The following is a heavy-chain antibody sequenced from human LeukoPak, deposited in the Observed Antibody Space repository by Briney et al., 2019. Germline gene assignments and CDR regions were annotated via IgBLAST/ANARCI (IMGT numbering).Heavy chain of an antibody. V-gene: IGHV1-2*02. CDR2: INPNSGGT. CDR3: ARDQGDSSRCYYGQLPGINY. D-gene: IGHD3-22*01. J-gene: IGHJ4*02. CDR1: GYTFTGYY. Sequence: ASVKVSCKASGYTFTGYYMHWVRQAPGQGLEWMGWINPNSGGTNYAQKFQGRVTMTRDTSISAAYMELSRLRSDDTAVYYCARDQGDSSRCYYGQLPGINYWGQGILVTVSS.